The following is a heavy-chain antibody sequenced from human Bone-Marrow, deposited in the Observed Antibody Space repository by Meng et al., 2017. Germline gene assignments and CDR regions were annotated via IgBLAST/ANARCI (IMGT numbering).Heavy chain of an antibody. CDR2: INHSGST. CDR3: ARRFQRGQPGMDV. CDR1: GGSFSGYY. V-gene: IGHV4-34*01. J-gene: IGHJ6*02. Sequence: SETLSLTCAVYGGSFSGYYWSWIRQPPGKGLEWIGEINHSGSTNYNPSLKSRVTISVDTSKNQFSLKLSSVTAADTAMYYCARRFQRGQPGMDVWGQGTTVTVSS. D-gene: IGHD1-14*01.